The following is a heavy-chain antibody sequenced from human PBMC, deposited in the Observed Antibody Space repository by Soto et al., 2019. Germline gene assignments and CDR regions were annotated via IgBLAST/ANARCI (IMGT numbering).Heavy chain of an antibody. D-gene: IGHD2-2*02. CDR3: ARSEGYCSSTSCYTVYYYYMDV. CDR2: IWYDGSNK. CDR1: GFTFSSYG. Sequence: GGSLRLSCAASGFTFSSYGMHWVRQAPGKGLEWVAVIWYDGSNKYYADSVKGRFTISRDNSKNTLYLQMNSLRAEDTAVYYCARSEGYCSSTSCYTVYYYYMDVWGKGTTVTVSS. V-gene: IGHV3-33*01. J-gene: IGHJ6*03.